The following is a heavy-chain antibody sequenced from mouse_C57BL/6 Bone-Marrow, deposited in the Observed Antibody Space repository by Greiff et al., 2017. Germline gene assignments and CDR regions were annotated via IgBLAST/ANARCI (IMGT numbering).Heavy chain of an antibody. V-gene: IGHV5-4*01. Sequence: EVKLMESGGGLVKPGGSLKLSCAASGFTFSSYAMSWVRQTPEKRLEWVATISDGGSYTYYPDNVKGRFTISRDNAKNNLYLQMSHLKSEDTAMYYCARDEGTTVVAHYWYFDVWGTGTTVTVSS. CDR1: GFTFSSYA. CDR3: ARDEGTTVVAHYWYFDV. D-gene: IGHD1-1*01. J-gene: IGHJ1*03. CDR2: ISDGGSYT.